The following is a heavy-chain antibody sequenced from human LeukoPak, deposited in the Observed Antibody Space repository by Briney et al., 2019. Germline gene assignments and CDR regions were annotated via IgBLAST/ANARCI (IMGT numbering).Heavy chain of an antibody. CDR1: GFTFTSYA. V-gene: IGHV3-23*01. CDR3: AKVLGYGDSSYWYFDL. CDR2: IRGSGGST. J-gene: IGHJ2*01. D-gene: IGHD3-22*01. Sequence: QPGGSLRLSCAASGFTFTSYAMSWVRQVPGKGLEWVSAIRGSGGSTNYADSVRGRFTISRDNSKNTLYLQMNSLRAEDTAVYYCAKVLGYGDSSYWYFDLWGRGTLVTVSS.